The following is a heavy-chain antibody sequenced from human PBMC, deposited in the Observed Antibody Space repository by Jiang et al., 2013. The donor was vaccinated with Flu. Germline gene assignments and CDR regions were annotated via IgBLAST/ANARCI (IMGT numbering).Heavy chain of an antibody. CDR2: IYFSGTT. V-gene: IGHV4-39*02. CDR1: SGSISGSPHY. CDR3: ARRKMVANSFDF. D-gene: IGHD5-12*01. J-gene: IGHJ4*02. Sequence: VKPSETLSLTCTVSSGSISGSPHYWGWIRQSPGEGLEWIGSIYFSGTTYYNPSLKSRVTISVDTSKNSFSLKMFSVTAADTAVYYCARRKMVANSFDFWGQGTLVTVSA.